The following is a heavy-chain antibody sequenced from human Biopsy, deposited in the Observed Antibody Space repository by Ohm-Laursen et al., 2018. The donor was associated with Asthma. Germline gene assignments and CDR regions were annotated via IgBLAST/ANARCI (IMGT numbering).Heavy chain of an antibody. Sequence: SLRLSCSASGFTFGDYWMSWVRQVPGRGLEWVANIKHDGSENNHVDSLKGRFTISRDNAKNSLYLQMNSLRAEDTAVYYCAKVHRVYAMVGYFDHWGQGTLVTVSS. J-gene: IGHJ4*02. CDR1: GFTFGDYW. CDR2: IKHDGSEN. CDR3: AKVHRVYAMVGYFDH. D-gene: IGHD2-8*01. V-gene: IGHV3-7*03.